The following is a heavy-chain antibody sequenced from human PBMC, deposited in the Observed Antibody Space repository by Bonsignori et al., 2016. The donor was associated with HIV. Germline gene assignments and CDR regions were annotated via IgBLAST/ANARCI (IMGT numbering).Heavy chain of an antibody. J-gene: IGHJ4*02. D-gene: IGHD4-23*01. CDR2: ISGDGSST. Sequence: VRQAPGKGLVWVSRISGDGSSTNYADSVWRRFTISRDNARNTLYLEMNSLRNEDTAVYFCASGNSRSIFDYWGQGTLVTVSS. V-gene: IGHV3-74*01. CDR3: ASGNSRSIFDY.